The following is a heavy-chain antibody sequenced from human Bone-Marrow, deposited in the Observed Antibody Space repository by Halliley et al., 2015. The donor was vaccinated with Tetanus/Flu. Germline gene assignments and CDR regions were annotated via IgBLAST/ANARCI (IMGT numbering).Heavy chain of an antibody. Sequence: LRLSCTVSGGSIKSFFWSWIRQSPPKGLEWLGYVYDSGSTNYNPSLKSRVTISADTSKNQLSLKLTSVTAADTAVYFCARGYGPLDHWGQGTLVPVSS. CDR3: ARGYGPLDH. V-gene: IGHV4-59*01. CDR1: GGSIKSFF. J-gene: IGHJ4*02. D-gene: IGHD5-18*01. CDR2: VYDSGST.